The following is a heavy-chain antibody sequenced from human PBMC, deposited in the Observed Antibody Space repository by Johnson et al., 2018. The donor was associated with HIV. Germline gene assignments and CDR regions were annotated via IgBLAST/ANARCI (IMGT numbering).Heavy chain of an antibody. CDR2: IKSKTDGGTT. V-gene: IGHV3-15*01. D-gene: IGHD3-22*01. J-gene: IGHJ3*02. Sequence: VQLVESGGGLVKPGGSLRLSCAASGFTFSNAWMSWVRQAPGKGLEWVGRIKSKTDGGTTDYAAPVKGRFTISRDDSKNTLYLQMNSLKTEDTAVYYCTTRVTVVISSSDAVDIWGQGTMVTVSS. CDR3: TTRVTVVISSSDAVDI. CDR1: GFTFSNAW.